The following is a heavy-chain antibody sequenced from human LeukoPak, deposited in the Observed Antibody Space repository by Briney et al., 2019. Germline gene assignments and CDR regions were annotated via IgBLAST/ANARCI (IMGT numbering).Heavy chain of an antibody. D-gene: IGHD3-10*01. CDR3: ARLRWPRGGRSSFDY. J-gene: IGHJ4*02. CDR1: GYSFTSHW. CDR2: VNPDDSDT. Sequence: PGESLKISCKGSGYSFTSHWIGWVRQMPGKGLEWMGIVNPDDSDTIYSPSFQGQATISADESITTAYLQWSSLKASDTAMYYCARLRWPRGGRSSFDYWGQGALVTVSS. V-gene: IGHV5-51*01.